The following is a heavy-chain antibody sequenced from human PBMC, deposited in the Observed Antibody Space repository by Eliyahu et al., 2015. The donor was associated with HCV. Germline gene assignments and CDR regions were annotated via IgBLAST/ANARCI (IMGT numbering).Heavy chain of an antibody. CDR3: ARQDRGDSSMHNYFYYGGMDV. Sequence: QVQLVQSGPELKKPGSSVTVSCRASGDPXGNYAITXVXQAPGQGFEWLGGIVPLFDAKNLAQALLGRLTLSADESTGAVYMELTRLTSQDTGVYYCARQDRGDSSMHNYFYYGGMDVWGQGTTVTVSS. CDR1: GDPXGNYA. D-gene: IGHD2-8*01. V-gene: IGHV1-69*01. J-gene: IGHJ6*02. CDR2: IVPLFDAK.